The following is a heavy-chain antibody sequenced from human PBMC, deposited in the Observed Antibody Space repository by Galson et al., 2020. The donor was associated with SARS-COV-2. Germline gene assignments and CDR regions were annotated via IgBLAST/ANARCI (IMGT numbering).Heavy chain of an antibody. J-gene: IGHJ6*02. D-gene: IGHD4-17*01. V-gene: IGHV4-34*01. CDR3: ARGETGDYDTVPCWVTSDYCYGMDV. CDR1: GGSFSGYY. Sequence: SETLSLTCAVYGGSFSGYYWSWIRQPPGKGLEWIGEINHSGSTNYNPSLKSRVTISVDTSKNQFSLKLSSVTAADTAVYYCARGETGDYDTVPCWVTSDYCYGMDVWGQGTTVTVSS. CDR2: INHSGST.